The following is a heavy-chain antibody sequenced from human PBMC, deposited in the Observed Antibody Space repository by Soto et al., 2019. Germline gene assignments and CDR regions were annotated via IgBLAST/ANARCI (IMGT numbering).Heavy chain of an antibody. CDR3: AREPPLQYYYDSSGYYYMGPPDY. J-gene: IGHJ4*02. V-gene: IGHV3-21*01. CDR2: ISSSSSYI. Sequence: GGSLRLSCAASGFTFSSYSMNWVRQAPGKGLEWVSSISSSSSYIYYADSVKGRFTISRDNAKNSLYLQMNSLRAEDTAVYYCAREPPLQYYYDSSGYYYMGPPDYCGQGTLVTVYS. D-gene: IGHD3-22*01. CDR1: GFTFSSYS.